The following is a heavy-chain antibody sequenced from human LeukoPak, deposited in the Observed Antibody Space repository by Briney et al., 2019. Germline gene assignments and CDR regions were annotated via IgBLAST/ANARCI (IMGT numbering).Heavy chain of an antibody. D-gene: IGHD2-15*01. CDR3: AKSSPRGYGAFDI. CDR1: GYSFSSYW. Sequence: KAGESLKISCQGSGYSFSSYWIGCVRQMPGKGLEWMGIIYPGDSATITRDSPSFQGQVTISVDKSISTAFLQWSSLKASDTAMYYCAKSSPRGYGAFDIWGQGTMVTVSS. V-gene: IGHV5-51*01. CDR2: IYPGDSATIT. J-gene: IGHJ3*02.